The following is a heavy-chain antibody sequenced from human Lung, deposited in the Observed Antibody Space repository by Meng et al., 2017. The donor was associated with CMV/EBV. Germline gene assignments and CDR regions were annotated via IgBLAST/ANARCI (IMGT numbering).Heavy chain of an antibody. CDR3: AKDRRFGHDILTVLDY. V-gene: IGHV3-23*01. CDR2: IVGAGGKT. J-gene: IGHJ4*02. CDR1: GFKFDSYA. D-gene: IGHD3-9*01. Sequence: GESXKISCAASGFKFDSYAMSWVRQAPGKGLEWVAAIVGAGGKTHYADSVRGRFTISRDNFKNTLYLEMDSLRGEDTAVYYCAKDRRFGHDILTVLDYWGQGTLVTVSS.